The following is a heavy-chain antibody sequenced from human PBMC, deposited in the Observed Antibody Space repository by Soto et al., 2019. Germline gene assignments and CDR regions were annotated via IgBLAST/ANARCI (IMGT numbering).Heavy chain of an antibody. D-gene: IGHD2-2*01. CDR1: GFTFSSYW. V-gene: IGHV3-74*01. CDR2: INSDGSST. J-gene: IGHJ4*02. Sequence: GGSLRLSCAASGFTFSSYWMHWVRQAPGKGLVWVSRINSDGSSTSYADSVKGRFTISRDNAKNTLYLQMNSLRAEDTAVYYCARVAPFVVVPAAMDYWGQGTLVTVSS. CDR3: ARVAPFVVVPAAMDY.